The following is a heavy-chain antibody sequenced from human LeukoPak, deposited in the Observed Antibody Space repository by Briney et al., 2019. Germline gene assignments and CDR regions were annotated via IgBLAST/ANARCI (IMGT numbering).Heavy chain of an antibody. D-gene: IGHD2-2*01. CDR3: ARDSDQGYYFDY. V-gene: IGHV3-30-3*01. CDR1: GFTFSSYA. J-gene: IGHJ4*02. CDR2: ISYDGSNK. Sequence: GRSLRLSCAASGFTFSSYAMHWVRQAPGKGLEWVAVISYDGSNKYYADSVKGRFTISRDNSKNTLYLQMNSLRAEDTAVYYCARDSDQGYYFDYWGQGTLVTVSS.